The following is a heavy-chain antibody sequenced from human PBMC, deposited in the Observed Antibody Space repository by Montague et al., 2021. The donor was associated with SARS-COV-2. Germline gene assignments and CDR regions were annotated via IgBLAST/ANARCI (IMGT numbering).Heavy chain of an antibody. CDR1: GFTFSSYA. J-gene: IGHJ4*02. V-gene: IGHV3-30*04. Sequence: SLRLSCAASGFTFSSYAMHWVRQAPGKGLEWVAVISYGGSNKYYADSVKGRFTISRDNSKNTLYLQMNSLRAEDTAVYYCAREFGSGSDYWGQGTLVTVSS. CDR2: ISYGGSNK. D-gene: IGHD3-22*01. CDR3: AREFGSGSDY.